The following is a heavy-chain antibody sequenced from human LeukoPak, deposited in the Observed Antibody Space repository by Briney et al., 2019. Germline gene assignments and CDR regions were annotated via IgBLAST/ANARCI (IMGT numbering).Heavy chain of an antibody. V-gene: IGHV4-38-2*02. CDR1: GYSISSGYY. CDR2: IYHSGST. J-gene: IGHJ4*02. Sequence: SETLSLTCTVSGYSISSGYYWGWIRQPPGKGLEWIGSIYHSGSTYYNPSLKSRVTISVDTSKNQFSLKLSSVTAADTAVYYCARHGGYTFVFDSWGQGTLVIVSS. CDR3: ARHGGYTFVFDS. D-gene: IGHD5-18*01.